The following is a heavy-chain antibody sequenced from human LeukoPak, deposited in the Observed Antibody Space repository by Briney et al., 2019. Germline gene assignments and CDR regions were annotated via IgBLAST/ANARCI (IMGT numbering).Heavy chain of an antibody. Sequence: ASVKVSCKASGYTFTSYDINWVRQVTGQGLEWMGWMNPNSGNTGYAQKFQGRVTMTRNTSISTAYMELSSLRSEDTAVYYCASQHHVDIVATIRYYYYMDVWGKGTTVTISS. CDR3: ASQHHVDIVATIRYYYYMDV. CDR1: GYTFTSYD. J-gene: IGHJ6*03. V-gene: IGHV1-8*01. CDR2: MNPNSGNT. D-gene: IGHD5-12*01.